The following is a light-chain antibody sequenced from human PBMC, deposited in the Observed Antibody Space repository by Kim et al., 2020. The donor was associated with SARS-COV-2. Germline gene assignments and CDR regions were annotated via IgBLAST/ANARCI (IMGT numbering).Light chain of an antibody. V-gene: IGLV2-23*02. Sequence: QSALTQPASVSGSPGQSITISCTGTSSDVGSYNLVSWYLQHPGKAPKLMIYEVSKRPSGVSNRFSGSKSGNTASLTISGLQAEDEADYYCCSYAGSSTYAVFGGGTHLTVL. J-gene: IGLJ7*01. CDR1: SSDVGSYNL. CDR2: EVS. CDR3: CSYAGSSTYAV.